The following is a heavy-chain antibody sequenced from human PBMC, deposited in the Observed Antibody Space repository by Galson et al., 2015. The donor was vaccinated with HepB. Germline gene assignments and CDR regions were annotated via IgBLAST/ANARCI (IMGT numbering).Heavy chain of an antibody. V-gene: IGHV4-31*03. CDR2: IYYSGST. Sequence: TLSLTCTVSGGSISSGGYYWSWIRQHPGKGLEWIGYIYYSGSTYYNPSLKSRVTISVDTSKNQFSLKLSSVTAADTAVYYCARGLLRYFDWLFSHHYGMDVWGQGTTVTVS. J-gene: IGHJ6*02. CDR1: GGSISSGGYY. CDR3: ARGLLRYFDWLFSHHYGMDV. D-gene: IGHD3-9*01.